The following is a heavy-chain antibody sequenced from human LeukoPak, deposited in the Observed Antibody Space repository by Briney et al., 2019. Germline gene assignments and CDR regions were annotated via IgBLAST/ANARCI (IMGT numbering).Heavy chain of an antibody. CDR1: GYSISSGYY. V-gene: IGHV4-38-2*02. Sequence: SETLSLTCTVSGYSISSGYYWGWIRQPPGKGLEWIGSIHHSGNTYYSPSLKSRVTISVDTSKNQFSLKVNSVTAADTAVYYCARVLRAFSVAGIFWGQGTLVTVSS. CDR3: ARVLRAFSVAGIF. CDR2: IHHSGNT. J-gene: IGHJ4*02. D-gene: IGHD6-19*01.